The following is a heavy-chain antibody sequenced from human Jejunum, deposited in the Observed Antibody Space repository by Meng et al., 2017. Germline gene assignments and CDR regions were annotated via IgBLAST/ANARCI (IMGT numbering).Heavy chain of an antibody. D-gene: IGHD3-3*01. J-gene: IGHJ4*02. CDR3: ARGRSIDFRLAKYDY. V-gene: IGHV4-34*01. CDR1: GGSFGTDY. Sequence: QFRRRGTGIPKTPATLSLTSAGNGGSFGTDYWTWFRQSPEKGLEWIGEINRSGSTSPNPSLKSRVATSMDTSKNPFFLRLDSVTAADTAVYYCARGRSIDFRLAKYDYWGQGTLVTVSS. CDR2: INRSGST.